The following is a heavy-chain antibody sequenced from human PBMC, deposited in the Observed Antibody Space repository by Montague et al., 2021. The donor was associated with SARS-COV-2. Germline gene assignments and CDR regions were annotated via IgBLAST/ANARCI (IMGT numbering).Heavy chain of an antibody. CDR1: GGSFSTYS. D-gene: IGHD3-22*01. V-gene: IGHV4-34*01. CDR3: ERGQQGVNMVGVVIGFYYYMDV. CDR2: IHHGGST. J-gene: IGHJ6*03. Sequence: SETLSLTCAVHGGSFSTYSWNWIRQPPGKGLEWIGEIHHGGSTNYNPSLKSRVTISADTSKNQFSLKLTSVAAADTAVYYCERGQQGVNMVGVVIGFYYYMDVWGKGTTVTVSS.